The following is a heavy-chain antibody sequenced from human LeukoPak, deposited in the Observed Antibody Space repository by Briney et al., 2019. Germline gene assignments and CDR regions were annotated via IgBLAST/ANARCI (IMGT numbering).Heavy chain of an antibody. Sequence: GASVKVSCKASGYTFTGYYMHWVRQAPGQGLEWMGWINPNSGGTNYAQKFQGRVTMTEDTSTDTAYMELSSLRSEDTAVYYCATPPGKSVVWFGELLSEYYFDYWGQGTLVTVSS. CDR1: GYTFTGYY. CDR3: ATPPGKSVVWFGELLSEYYFDY. CDR2: INPNSGGT. D-gene: IGHD3-10*01. J-gene: IGHJ4*02. V-gene: IGHV1-2*02.